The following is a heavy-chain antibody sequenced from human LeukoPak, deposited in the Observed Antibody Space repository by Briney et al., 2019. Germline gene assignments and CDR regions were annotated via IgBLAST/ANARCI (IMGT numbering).Heavy chain of an antibody. CDR2: ISTDGYTT. D-gene: IGHD2-15*01. J-gene: IGHJ4*02. CDR3: VVGGSPGY. CDR1: GLAFSAYK. V-gene: IGHV3-74*01. Sequence: GGPLRLSCAASGLAFSAYKMHWVRQAPRKGLVWVSRISTDGYTTDYADFVQGRFTASRDNTKNTWSLEMNSLRAEDTAVYFCVVGGSPGYWGQGTLVTVSS.